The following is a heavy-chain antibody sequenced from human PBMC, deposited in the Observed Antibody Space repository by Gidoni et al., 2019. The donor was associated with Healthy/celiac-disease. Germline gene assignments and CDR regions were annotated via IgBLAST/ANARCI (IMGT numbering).Heavy chain of an antibody. V-gene: IGHV3-30*18. CDR3: AKEARSPGLLWFGELSPGDYYGMDV. CDR1: AFTFSSSG. Sequence: QVQLVESGGGVVQPGRSLRLSCAASAFTFSSSGLHWVRQAPGKGLEWVAVISYDGSNKYYADSVKGRFTISRDNSKNTLYLQMNSLRAEDTAVYYCAKEARSPGLLWFGELSPGDYYGMDVWGQGTTVTVSS. D-gene: IGHD3-10*01. J-gene: IGHJ6*02. CDR2: ISYDGSNK.